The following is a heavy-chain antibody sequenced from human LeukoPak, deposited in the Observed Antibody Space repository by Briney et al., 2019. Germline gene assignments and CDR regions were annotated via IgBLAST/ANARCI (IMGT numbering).Heavy chain of an antibody. D-gene: IGHD5-18*01. V-gene: IGHV4-39*01. Sequence: SETLSLTCTVSGGSISSSSYYWGWIRQPPGKGLEWIVSIYYSGSTYYNPSLKSRVTISVDTSKNQFSLKLSSVTAADTAVYYCARRVVDTVSLYYYYYMDVWGKGTTVTVSS. CDR2: IYYSGST. J-gene: IGHJ6*03. CDR3: ARRVVDTVSLYYYYYMDV. CDR1: GGSISSSSYY.